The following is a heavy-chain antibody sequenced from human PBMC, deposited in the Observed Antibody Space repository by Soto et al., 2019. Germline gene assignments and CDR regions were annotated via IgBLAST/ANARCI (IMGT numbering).Heavy chain of an antibody. D-gene: IGHD6-13*01. CDR3: ARGAAADWFDP. CDR1: GFTFSSYS. V-gene: IGHV3-48*02. J-gene: IGHJ5*02. Sequence: EVQLVESGGGLVQPGGSLRLSCAASGFTFSSYSMNWVRQAPGKGLEWVSYISSSSTIYYADSVKGRFTISRDNAKNSLYLQMNSLRDEDTAVYYCARGAAADWFDPWGQGTLVTVSS. CDR2: ISSSSTI.